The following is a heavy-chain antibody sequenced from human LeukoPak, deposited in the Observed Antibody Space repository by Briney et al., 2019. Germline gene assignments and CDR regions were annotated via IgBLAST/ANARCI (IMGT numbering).Heavy chain of an antibody. CDR3: ARDYGDYVDMAFDI. CDR2: INSDGSST. V-gene: IGHV3-74*01. D-gene: IGHD4-17*01. Sequence: GGSLRLSCAVSGYTFSSYWMHWVRQAPGKGLVWVSRINSDGSSTRYADSVKGRFTISRDNAKNTLYLQMNSLRAEDTAVYYCARDYGDYVDMAFDIWGQGTMVTVSS. CDR1: GYTFSSYW. J-gene: IGHJ3*02.